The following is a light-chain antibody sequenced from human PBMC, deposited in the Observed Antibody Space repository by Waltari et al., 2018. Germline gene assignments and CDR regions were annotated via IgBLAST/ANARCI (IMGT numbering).Light chain of an antibody. J-gene: IGKJ4*01. Sequence: DIVMTQSPDSLAVSLGERDTINCKSSQSILYTTTNNNYLAWYQQKAGQPPKLLIYWASNRQSGVPDRFSGSGSGTDFTLTISSLQAEDVAVYYCQQYYTTPLTFGGGTRVEI. CDR3: QQYYTTPLT. CDR2: WAS. V-gene: IGKV4-1*01. CDR1: QSILYTTTNNNY.